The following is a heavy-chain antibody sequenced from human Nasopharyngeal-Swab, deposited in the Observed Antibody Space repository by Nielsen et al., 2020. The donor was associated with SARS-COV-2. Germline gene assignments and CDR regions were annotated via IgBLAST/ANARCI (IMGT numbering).Heavy chain of an antibody. CDR3: ARVAGITMVRGVDY. V-gene: IGHV3-30-3*01. CDR2: ISYDGSNK. CDR1: GFTLSSYA. Sequence: GESLKISCAASGFTLSSYAMHRVRQAPGKGLEWVAVISYDGSNKYYADSVKGRFTISRDNSKNTLYLQMNSLRAEDTAVYYCARVAGITMVRGVDYWGQGTLVTVSS. J-gene: IGHJ4*02. D-gene: IGHD3-10*01.